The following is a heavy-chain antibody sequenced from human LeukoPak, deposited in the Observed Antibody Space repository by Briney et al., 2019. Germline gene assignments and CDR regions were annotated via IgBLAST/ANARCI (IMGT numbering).Heavy chain of an antibody. D-gene: IGHD6-13*01. J-gene: IGHJ6*04. CDR1: GFTFSSYG. Sequence: GGSLRLSCAASGFTFSSYGMSWVRQAPGKGLEWVSAISGSGGSTYYADSVKGRFTISRDNSKNTLYLQMNSLRAEDTAVYYCARDSSSFAPEYILQPFGMDVWGKGTTVTVSS. CDR2: ISGSGGST. CDR3: ARDSSSFAPEYILQPFGMDV. V-gene: IGHV3-23*01.